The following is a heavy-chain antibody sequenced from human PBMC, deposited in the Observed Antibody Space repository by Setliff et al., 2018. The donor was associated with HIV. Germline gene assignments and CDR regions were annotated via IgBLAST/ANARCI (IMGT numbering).Heavy chain of an antibody. D-gene: IGHD3-16*01. J-gene: IGHJ6*02. Sequence: PGGSLRLSCAASGFTFSSFWMSWVRQAPGKGLEWVANINQVESGKYYVDSVKGRFTISRDNAKNSLYLQMNSLGVEDTAIYFCVRGKRYAYTSGGLDVWGQGTTVTVSS. V-gene: IGHV3-7*01. CDR1: GFTFSSFW. CDR2: INQVESGK. CDR3: VRGKRYAYTSGGLDV.